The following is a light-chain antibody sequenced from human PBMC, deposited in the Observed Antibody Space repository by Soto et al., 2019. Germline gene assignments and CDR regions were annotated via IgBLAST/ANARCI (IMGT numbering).Light chain of an antibody. Sequence: EIVMTQSPVTLSVSPGETVILSCRASQSLRSNLAWYQQKPGQTPRLLIYSASIRAAATPARFSGSGAGRNFSLTISSLQSEDFAVYYCQQYNDWLFTFGGGTKVDI. J-gene: IGKJ4*01. CDR2: SAS. V-gene: IGKV3-15*01. CDR1: QSLRSN. CDR3: QQYNDWLFT.